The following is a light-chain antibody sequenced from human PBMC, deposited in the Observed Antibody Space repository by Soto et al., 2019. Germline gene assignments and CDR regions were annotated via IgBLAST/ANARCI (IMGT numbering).Light chain of an antibody. J-gene: IGKJ3*01. CDR1: QSVSSSY. CDR2: GAS. CDR3: QQYGSSIFT. Sequence: EIVLTQSPGTLSLSPGERATLSCRASQSVSSSYLGWYQQKPGQAPRLLIYGASTRATGIPDRFSGSGSGTDFTLTLSRLEPEDFAVYYCQQYGSSIFTFGPGTKVDIK. V-gene: IGKV3-20*01.